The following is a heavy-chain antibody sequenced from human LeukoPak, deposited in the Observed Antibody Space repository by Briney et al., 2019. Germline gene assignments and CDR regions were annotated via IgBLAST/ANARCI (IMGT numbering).Heavy chain of an antibody. J-gene: IGHJ4*02. Sequence: SETLSLTCTVSGGSISSYYWSWLRQPPGKGLEWIGYIYYSGSTNYNPSLKSRVTISVDTSKNQFSLKLSSVTAADTAVYYCARDRLGIYVDWGQGTLVTVSS. V-gene: IGHV4-59*01. CDR3: ARDRLGIYVD. D-gene: IGHD7-27*01. CDR2: IYYSGST. CDR1: GGSISSYY.